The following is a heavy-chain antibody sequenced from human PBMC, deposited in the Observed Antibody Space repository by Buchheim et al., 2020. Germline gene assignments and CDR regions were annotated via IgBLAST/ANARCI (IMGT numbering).Heavy chain of an antibody. CDR2: INEDGSDK. CDR1: GFTFSSYW. D-gene: IGHD6-19*01. J-gene: IGHJ4*02. Sequence: EVQLVESGGGLVQPGGSLRLSCAASGFTFSSYWMSWVRQAPGKGLEWVASINEDGSDKYFVDSVKGRFTISRDNAKNSLYLQMNSLRAEDTAVYYCARDQWRLFDYWGQRTL. CDR3: ARDQWRLFDY. V-gene: IGHV3-7*01.